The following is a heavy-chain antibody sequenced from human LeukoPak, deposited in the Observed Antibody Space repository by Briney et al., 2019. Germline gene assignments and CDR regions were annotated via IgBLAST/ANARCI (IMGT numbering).Heavy chain of an antibody. CDR3: ARGPEQWLEAYYYGMDV. CDR1: GYTFTSYY. CDR2: INPSVGST. D-gene: IGHD6-19*01. V-gene: IGHV1-46*01. J-gene: IGHJ6*04. Sequence: ASVKVSCKASGYTFTSYYMHWVRQAPGEGPEWMGVINPSVGSTSYAQRFQGRVTMTRDTSTSIVYMELSSLRSEDTAVYYCARGPEQWLEAYYYGMDVWGKGTTVTVSS.